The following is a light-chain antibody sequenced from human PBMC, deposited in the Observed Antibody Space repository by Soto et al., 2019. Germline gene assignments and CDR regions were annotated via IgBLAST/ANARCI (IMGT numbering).Light chain of an antibody. V-gene: IGKV3-20*01. Sequence: EIVLTQSPGTLSLSPGERATFSCRASQTVNYSYLGWYQQKPGQAPRLIIHGAPSRAAGIPDRFSGSGSGTDFTLTISRLEPEDFAVYYCQQYDTLPRTFGQGTKVDIK. CDR2: GAP. J-gene: IGKJ1*01. CDR1: QTVNYSY. CDR3: QQYDTLPRT.